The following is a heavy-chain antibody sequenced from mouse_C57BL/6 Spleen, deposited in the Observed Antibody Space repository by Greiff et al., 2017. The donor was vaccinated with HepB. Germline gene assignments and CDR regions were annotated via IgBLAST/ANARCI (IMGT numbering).Heavy chain of an antibody. Sequence: DVKLQQSGPVLVKPGASVKMSCKASGYTFTDYYMNWVKQSHGKSLEWIGVINPYNGGTSYNQKFKGKATLTVDKSSSTAYMELNSLTSEDSAVYYCARSRITTVVEYFDVWGTGTTVTVSS. CDR1: GYTFTDYY. V-gene: IGHV1-19*01. CDR2: INPYNGGT. J-gene: IGHJ1*03. D-gene: IGHD1-1*01. CDR3: ARSRITTVVEYFDV.